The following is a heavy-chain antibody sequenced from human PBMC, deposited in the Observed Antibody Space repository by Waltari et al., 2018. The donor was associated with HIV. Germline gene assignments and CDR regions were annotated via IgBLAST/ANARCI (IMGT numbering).Heavy chain of an antibody. V-gene: IGHV4-61*02. D-gene: IGHD5-18*01. CDR1: GGSISSGSYY. CDR2: IYTSGST. Sequence: QVQLQESGPGLVKPSQTLSLTCTVSGGSISSGSYYWSWIRQPAGKGLEWIGRIYTSGSTNYNPSLKSRVTISVDTSKNQFSLKLSSVTAADTAVYYCAREVGDTAMADYWGQGTLVTVSS. J-gene: IGHJ4*02. CDR3: AREVGDTAMADY.